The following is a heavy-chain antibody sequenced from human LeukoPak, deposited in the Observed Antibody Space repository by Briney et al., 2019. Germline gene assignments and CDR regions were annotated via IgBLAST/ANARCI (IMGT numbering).Heavy chain of an antibody. CDR3: ARHGRGAAYNYYYYMDV. D-gene: IGHD6-25*01. V-gene: IGHV4-59*08. CDR1: GGSISSYY. CDR2: IYYSGST. J-gene: IGHJ6*03. Sequence: SETLFLTCTVSGGSISSYYWSWIRQPPGKGLEWIGYIYYSGSTNYNPSLKSRVTISVDTSKNQFSLKLSSVTAAGTAVYYCARHGRGAAYNYYYYMDVWGKGTTVTVSS.